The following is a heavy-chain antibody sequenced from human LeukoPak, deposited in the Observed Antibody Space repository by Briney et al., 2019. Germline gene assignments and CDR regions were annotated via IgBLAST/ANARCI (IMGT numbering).Heavy chain of an antibody. CDR1: GYTFTRYY. V-gene: IGHV1-2*02. D-gene: IGHD3-16*01. CDR2: INPNSGGT. J-gene: IGHJ4*02. CDR3: ARVRVGEDLDY. Sequence: ASVKVSCKASGYTFTRYYMHWVRQAPGQGLEWMGWINPNSGGTNYAQKFQGRVTMTRDASISAAYMELSRLTSDDTAVYYCARVRVGEDLDYWGQGTLVTVSS.